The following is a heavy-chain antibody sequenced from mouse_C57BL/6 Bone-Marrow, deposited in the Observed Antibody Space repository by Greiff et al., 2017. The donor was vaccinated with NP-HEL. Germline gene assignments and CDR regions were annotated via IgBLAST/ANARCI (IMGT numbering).Heavy chain of an antibody. Sequence: QVQLQQSGAELVKPGASVTLSCKASGYTFTNYWMHWVKQRPGRGLEWIGRIDPDGGGPKYIEKFKSKATLTVDKPSSTAYMQLRILTSEDSAVSYCARYYYGSGYFDYGGQGTTLTVSA. CDR3: ARYYYGSGYFDY. CDR1: GYTFTNYW. J-gene: IGHJ2*01. CDR2: IDPDGGGP. V-gene: IGHV1-72*01. D-gene: IGHD1-1*01.